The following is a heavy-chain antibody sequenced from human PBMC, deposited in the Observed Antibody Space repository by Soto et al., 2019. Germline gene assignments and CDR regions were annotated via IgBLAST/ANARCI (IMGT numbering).Heavy chain of an antibody. CDR2: IYYTGST. CDR3: EGTYGSGYGMDV. Sequence: APLSRRGRARGGQVSYHNCGWIRQPPGKRLEWIGHIYYTGSTNYNPSLKTRVTMSVDTSKKQFSLRLTSVAAAGTAVYYCEGTYGSGYGMDVRRQGTTVTVSS. V-gene: IGHV4-59*02. D-gene: IGHD3-10*01. CDR1: GGQVSYHN. J-gene: IGHJ6*02.